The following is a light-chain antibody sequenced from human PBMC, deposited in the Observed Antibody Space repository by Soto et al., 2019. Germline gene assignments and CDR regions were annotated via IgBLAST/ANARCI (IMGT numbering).Light chain of an antibody. CDR3: QQRSNWPLN. V-gene: IGKV3-11*01. CDR1: QSVSSY. CDR2: DAS. J-gene: IGKJ4*01. Sequence: EIVLTPSPATLSLSPGERATLSCRASQSVSSYLAWYQQKPGQAPRLLIYDASNRATGIPARFSGSGSGTDFTLTISSLEPEDFAVYYCQQRSNWPLNFGGGTKVDIK.